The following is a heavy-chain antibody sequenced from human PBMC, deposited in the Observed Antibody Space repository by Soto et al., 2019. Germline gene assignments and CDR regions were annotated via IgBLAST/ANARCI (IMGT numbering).Heavy chain of an antibody. J-gene: IGHJ4*02. CDR1: GYTFTSYY. D-gene: IGHD3-16*02. Sequence: QVQLVQSGAEVKKPGASVKVSCKASGYTFTSYYMHWVRQAPGQGLEWMGIINPSGGSTSYAQKFQGRVTMTRDTSTSTVYMELSSLRCEDTAVYYCARSVVMITFGGVIVKNFDYWGQGTLVTVSS. CDR2: INPSGGST. CDR3: ARSVVMITFGGVIVKNFDY. V-gene: IGHV1-46*03.